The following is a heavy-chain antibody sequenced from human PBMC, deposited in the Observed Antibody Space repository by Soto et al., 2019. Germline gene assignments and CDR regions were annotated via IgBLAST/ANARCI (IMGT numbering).Heavy chain of an antibody. CDR2: INPNGGGT. V-gene: IGHV1-2*04. J-gene: IGHJ6*02. CDR3: AGEPPLTFFGVVIIGEYCMDV. CDR1: GYTFTGYY. Sequence: ASVKVSCKASGYTFTGYYMHWVRQAPEQGLEWMGWINPNGGGTNYAQKFQGWVTMTRDTSISTAYMELSRLRSDDTAVYYCAGEPPLTFFGVVIIGEYCMDVWGQGTTVTVSS. D-gene: IGHD3-3*01.